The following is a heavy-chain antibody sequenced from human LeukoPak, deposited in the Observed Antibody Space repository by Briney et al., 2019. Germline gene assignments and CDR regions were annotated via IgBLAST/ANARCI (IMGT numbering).Heavy chain of an antibody. D-gene: IGHD3-9*01. V-gene: IGHV3-9*01. J-gene: IGHJ4*01. CDR1: GFTFDDYA. CDR3: AKELDWALDN. CDR2: ISWNSGNI. Sequence: GGSLRLYCAASGFTFDDYAMHWVRQAPGKGLEWVSAISWNSGNIGYADSVKGRFTISRDNAKNSLYLQMNSLRAEDTALYYCAKELDWALDNWGQGTLVTVSS.